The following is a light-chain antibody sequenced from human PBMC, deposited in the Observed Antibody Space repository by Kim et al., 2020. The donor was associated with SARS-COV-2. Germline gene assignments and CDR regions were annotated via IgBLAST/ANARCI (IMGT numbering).Light chain of an antibody. CDR1: QSVTNSY. J-gene: IGKJ1*01. Sequence: EIVLTQSPGTLSLSPGERATLSCRASQSVTNSYLAWYQQKPGQAPRLLIFGASSRATGIPDRFSGSGSETDFTLTISRLEPEDFAVYYCQQYDRSPLTFGRGTKVDIK. CDR2: GAS. V-gene: IGKV3-20*01. CDR3: QQYDRSPLT.